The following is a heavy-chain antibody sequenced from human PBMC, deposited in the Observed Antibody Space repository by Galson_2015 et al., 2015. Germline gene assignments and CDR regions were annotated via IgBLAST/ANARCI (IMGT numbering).Heavy chain of an antibody. Sequence: SLRLSCAASGFTFSNAWMSWVRQAPGKGLEWVGRIKSKTDGGTTDYAAPVKGRFTISRDDSKNTLYLQMNSLKDEDTAVYYCTTAGRMIVVAIGVYWGQGTLVTVSS. V-gene: IGHV3-15*01. J-gene: IGHJ4*02. D-gene: IGHD3-22*01. CDR2: IKSKTDGGTT. CDR1: GFTFSNAW. CDR3: TTAGRMIVVAIGVY.